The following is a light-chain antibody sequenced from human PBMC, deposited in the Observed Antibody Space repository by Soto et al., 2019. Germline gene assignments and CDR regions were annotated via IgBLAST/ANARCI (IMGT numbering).Light chain of an antibody. Sequence: QSALTQPRSVSGSPGQSVTITCTGTSSDVGGYNFVPWYQQHPGKAPKLMIYDVSKRPSGVPDRFSGSKSGNTASLTISGLQAEDDADYCCSYAGSYTWVFGGGTKLTVL. CDR3: CSYAGSYTWV. J-gene: IGLJ3*02. CDR2: DVS. CDR1: SSDVGGYNF. V-gene: IGLV2-11*01.